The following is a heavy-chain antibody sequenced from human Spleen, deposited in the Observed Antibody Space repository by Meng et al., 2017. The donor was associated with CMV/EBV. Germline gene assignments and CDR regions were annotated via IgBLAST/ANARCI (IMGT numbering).Heavy chain of an antibody. D-gene: IGHD1/OR15-1a*01. CDR2: ISYIGST. CDR3: ARDILEHNAFDM. Sequence: SETLSLTCTVSGASVSSGSYYWSWLRQPPGKGLEWIGYISYIGSTNYNPSLKSRVTISVDTSKNQFSLKLRSVTAADTAVFYCARDILEHNAFDMWGQGTMVTVSS. J-gene: IGHJ3*02. CDR1: GASVSSGSYY. V-gene: IGHV4-61*01.